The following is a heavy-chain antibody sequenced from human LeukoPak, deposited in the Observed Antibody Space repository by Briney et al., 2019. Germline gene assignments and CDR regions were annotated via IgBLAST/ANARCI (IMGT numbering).Heavy chain of an antibody. CDR2: IGGCGGST. Sequence: GGSVTLFCAPSGHTLSSYAMRWARHPRGGGRECLTAIGGCGGSTYYADSVKGRFTISRDNSKDTLYLQMNSLRAEDTAVYYCAKVPDYDHPGGELDYWGQGTLVTVSS. CDR3: AKVPDYDHPGGELDY. D-gene: IGHD3-16*01. V-gene: IGHV3-23*01. CDR1: GHTLSSYA. J-gene: IGHJ4*02.